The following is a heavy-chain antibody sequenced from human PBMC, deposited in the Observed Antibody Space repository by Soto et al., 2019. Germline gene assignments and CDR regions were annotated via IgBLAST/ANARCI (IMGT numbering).Heavy chain of an antibody. CDR2: IKEDGSEK. Sequence: GGSLRLSCAASGFTFSSYWMSWVRQAPGKGLEWVANIKEDGSEKYYVDSVKGRFTISRDNAKNSLYLQMNSLRAEDTAVYYCARPWNSDYTTDAFDIWGQGTMVTVSS. V-gene: IGHV3-7*01. CDR1: GFTFSSYW. J-gene: IGHJ3*02. CDR3: ARPWNSDYTTDAFDI. D-gene: IGHD3-3*01.